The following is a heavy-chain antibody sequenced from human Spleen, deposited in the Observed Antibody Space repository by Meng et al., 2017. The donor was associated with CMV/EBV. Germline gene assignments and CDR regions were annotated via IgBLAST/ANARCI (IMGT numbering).Heavy chain of an antibody. CDR1: VYSLSNYW. CDR2: IYGGDSET. CDR3: ARLSDRRLGY. V-gene: IGHV5-51*01. J-gene: IGHJ4*02. Sequence: KISCKGSVYSLSNYWIGWVRHMHGKGLEWMGLIYGGDSETRYSPTFRGQVTMSADKSINTAYIQWSSLKASDTAMYYCARLSDRRLGYWGQGTLVTVSS. D-gene: IGHD2-21*01.